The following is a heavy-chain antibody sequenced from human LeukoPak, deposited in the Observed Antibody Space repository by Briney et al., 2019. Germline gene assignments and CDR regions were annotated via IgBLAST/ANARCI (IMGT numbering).Heavy chain of an antibody. CDR1: GGSINSGAHY. V-gene: IGHV4-30-4*02. CDR3: ARSDAPYYEGEVYFDY. CDR2: IYYSGST. D-gene: IGHD3-22*01. Sequence: SDTLSLTCTVSGGSINSGAHYWSWIRQPPGKGLELIGYIYYSGSTYYNPSLKSRVTISVATSKNQFSLKLRSATAADTAVFYCARSDAPYYEGEVYFDYWGQGTLVTVSS. J-gene: IGHJ4*02.